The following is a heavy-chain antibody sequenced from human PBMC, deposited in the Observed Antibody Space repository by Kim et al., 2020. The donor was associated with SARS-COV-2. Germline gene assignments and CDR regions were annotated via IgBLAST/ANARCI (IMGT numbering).Heavy chain of an antibody. CDR3: SATPGGSSGYGPYYYGMDV. Sequence: GESLKISCKGSGYSFTSYWIGWVRQMPGKSLEWMWIIYPGDSDTRYSPSFQGQVTISADKSISTAYLQWSSLKASDTAMYYCSATPGGSSGYGPYYYGMDVWGQGTTVTVSS. D-gene: IGHD3-22*01. J-gene: IGHJ6*02. CDR1: GYSFTSYW. CDR2: IYPGDSDT. V-gene: IGHV5-51*01.